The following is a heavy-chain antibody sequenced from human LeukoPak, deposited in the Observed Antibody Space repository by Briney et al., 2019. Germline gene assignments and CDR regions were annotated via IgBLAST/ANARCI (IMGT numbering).Heavy chain of an antibody. CDR2: IGGSGGST. V-gene: IGHV3-23*01. Sequence: GGSLRLSCAAAGFTFSSYAMSWVRQAPGKGLEWVSAIGGSGGSTYYADSVNGRVTIYRDNSKNTLYLQMNSLRAEDTAVYYCAESGDNWNYDADYWGQGTLVTVSS. J-gene: IGHJ4*02. D-gene: IGHD1-7*01. CDR1: GFTFSSYA. CDR3: AESGDNWNYDADY.